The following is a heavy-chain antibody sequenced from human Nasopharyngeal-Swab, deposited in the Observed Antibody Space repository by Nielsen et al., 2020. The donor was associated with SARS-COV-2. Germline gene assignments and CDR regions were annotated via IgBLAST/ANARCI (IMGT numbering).Heavy chain of an antibody. CDR1: GFSLSTSGMC. Sequence: SGPTLVKPTQTLTLTCTFSGFSLSTSGMCVSWIRQPPGKALEWLALIDWDDDKYYSTSLKTRLTISKDTSKNQVVLTMTNMDPVDTATHYCARVSGYYKPGAFDIWGQGTMVTVSS. CDR2: IDWDDDK. V-gene: IGHV2-70*01. CDR3: ARVSGYYKPGAFDI. D-gene: IGHD3-3*01. J-gene: IGHJ3*02.